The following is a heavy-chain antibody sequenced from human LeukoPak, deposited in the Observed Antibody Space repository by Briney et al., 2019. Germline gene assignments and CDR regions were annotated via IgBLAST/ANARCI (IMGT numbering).Heavy chain of an antibody. CDR1: GFTFSSYS. V-gene: IGHV3-30*03. CDR2: ISYDGSNK. J-gene: IGHJ3*02. D-gene: IGHD2-21*02. Sequence: GRSLRLSCAASGFTFSSYSIHWVRQAPGKGLEWVAVISYDGSNKYYADSVKGRFTISRDNSKNTLYLEMNSLRTEDTAVYYCARVQSAYCGGDCYSGSTKAFDIWGQGTMVTVSS. CDR3: ARVQSAYCGGDCYSGSTKAFDI.